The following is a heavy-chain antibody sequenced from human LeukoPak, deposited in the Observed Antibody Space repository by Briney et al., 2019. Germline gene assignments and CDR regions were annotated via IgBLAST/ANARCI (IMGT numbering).Heavy chain of an antibody. J-gene: IGHJ6*02. CDR2: INSDGSIT. CDR1: GFTFSTYW. CDR3: ARDRALQMDV. D-gene: IGHD5-24*01. V-gene: IGHV3-74*01. Sequence: PGGFLRLSCAASGFTFSTYWMHWVRQAPGKGLVWVSRINSDGSITGYADSVKGRFTISRDNAKNTLFLQMNSLGAEDTAVCYCARDRALQMDVWGQGTTVTVSS.